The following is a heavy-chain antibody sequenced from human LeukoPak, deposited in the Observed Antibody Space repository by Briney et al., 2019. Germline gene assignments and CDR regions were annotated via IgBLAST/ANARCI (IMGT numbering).Heavy chain of an antibody. CDR1: GGSISSSSYY. Sequence: PSETLSLTCTVSGGSISSSSYYWGWIRQPPGKGLEWIGSIYYSGSTYYNPSLKSRVTISVDTSKNQFSLKLSSVTAADTAVYYCARHLYKITIFGVVIPEYFDYWGQGTLVTVSS. CDR2: IYYSGST. CDR3: ARHLYKITIFGVVIPEYFDY. D-gene: IGHD3-3*01. J-gene: IGHJ4*02. V-gene: IGHV4-39*01.